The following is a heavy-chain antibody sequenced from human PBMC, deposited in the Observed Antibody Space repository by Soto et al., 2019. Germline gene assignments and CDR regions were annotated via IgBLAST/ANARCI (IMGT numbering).Heavy chain of an antibody. D-gene: IGHD3-10*01. J-gene: IGHJ6*02. V-gene: IGHV1-58*02. CDR1: GFTFTGSA. CDR2: IVVGSGNT. CDR3: AAGSVITMVRGVIDYYYYGMDV. Sequence: GASVKVSCKASGFTFTGSAMQRVRQARGQRLEWIGWIVVGSGNTNYAQKFQERVTITRDMSTSTAYMELSSLRSEDTAVYYCAAGSVITMVRGVIDYYYYGMDVWGQGTTVTVS.